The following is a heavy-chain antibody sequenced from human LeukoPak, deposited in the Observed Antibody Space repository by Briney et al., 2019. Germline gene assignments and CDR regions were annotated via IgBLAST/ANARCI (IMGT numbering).Heavy chain of an antibody. D-gene: IGHD6-13*01. V-gene: IGHV4-59*08. Sequence: SETLSLTCTVSGGSISSYYWSWIRQPPGKGLEWIGYIYYSGSTNYNPSLKSRVTISVDTSKNQFSLKLSSVTAADTAVYYCARQGQRSWTPVGDWFDPWGQGTLVTVSS. CDR1: GGSISSYY. J-gene: IGHJ5*02. CDR3: ARQGQRSWTPVGDWFDP. CDR2: IYYSGST.